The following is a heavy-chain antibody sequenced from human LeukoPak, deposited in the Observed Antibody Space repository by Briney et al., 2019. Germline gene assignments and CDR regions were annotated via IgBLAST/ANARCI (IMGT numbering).Heavy chain of an antibody. CDR2: INHSGST. Sequence: SETLSLTCAVYGGSFSGYYWSWIRQPPGKGLEWIGEINHSGSTNYNPSLKSRVTISVDTSKNQFSLKLSSVTAADTAVYYCARAVLRYFDWLLAYNWLDPWGQGTLVTVSS. D-gene: IGHD3-9*01. V-gene: IGHV4-34*01. CDR1: GGSFSGYY. J-gene: IGHJ5*02. CDR3: ARAVLRYFDWLLAYNWLDP.